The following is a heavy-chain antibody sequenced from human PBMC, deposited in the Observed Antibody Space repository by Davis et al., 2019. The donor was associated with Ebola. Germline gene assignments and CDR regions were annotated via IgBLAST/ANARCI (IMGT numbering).Heavy chain of an antibody. CDR2: GTSADT. J-gene: IGHJ3*01. CDR1: GFIFSTYV. D-gene: IGHD2/OR15-2a*01. V-gene: IGHV3-23*01. CDR3: AKDNRNIWSEV. Sequence: GESLKISCSASGFIFSTYVMSWVRQAPGKGLEWVSTYGTSADTYYADSVKGRSTISRDNSKNTLYLQMNGLRVEDTAIYYCAKDNRNIWSEVWGQGTMVTVSS.